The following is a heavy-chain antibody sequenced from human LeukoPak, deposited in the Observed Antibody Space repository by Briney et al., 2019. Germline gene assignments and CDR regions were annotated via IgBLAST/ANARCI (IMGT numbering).Heavy chain of an antibody. D-gene: IGHD6-25*01. CDR1: GGSISTNNW. V-gene: IGHV4-4*02. J-gene: IGHJ4*02. CDR2: IYHSGST. CDR3: AKKRNAAPYYFDC. Sequence: SGTLSLTCAVSGGSISTNNWWSWVRQPPGKGLEWIGEIYHSGSTNYNPSLKSPVTISVDKSKNQFSLRLSSVTAADTAVYYCAKKRNAAPYYFDCWGQGTLVTVSS.